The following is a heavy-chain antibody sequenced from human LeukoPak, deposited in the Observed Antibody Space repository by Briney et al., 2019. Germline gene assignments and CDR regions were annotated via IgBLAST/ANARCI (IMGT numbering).Heavy chain of an antibody. Sequence: GGSLRLSCAASGFTFSSYWMSWVRQAPGKRLEWVANIKQDGSEKYYVDSVKGRFTISRDNAKNSLYLQMNSLRAEDTAVYYCARVYCSGGSCSRDPNRPVDYWGQGTLVTVSS. D-gene: IGHD2-15*01. J-gene: IGHJ4*02. CDR1: GFTFSSYW. CDR3: ARVYCSGGSCSRDPNRPVDY. CDR2: IKQDGSEK. V-gene: IGHV3-7*04.